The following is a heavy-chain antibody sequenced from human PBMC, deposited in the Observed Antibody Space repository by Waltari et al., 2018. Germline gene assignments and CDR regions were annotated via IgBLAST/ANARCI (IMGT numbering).Heavy chain of an antibody. Sequence: QVQLVQSGAEVKKPGASVKVSCKASGYTLSDYGISWVRQAPGQGLEWMGWISGNNGHTNPAQKCQGRLIMTEDTSATTVYMELTYLTSDDTAVYYCARERHRLMEEGYLMALDPWGQGTLVTVSS. CDR1: GYTLSDYG. D-gene: IGHD2-21*01. CDR2: ISGNNGHT. V-gene: IGHV1-18*01. CDR3: ARERHRLMEEGYLMALDP. J-gene: IGHJ5*02.